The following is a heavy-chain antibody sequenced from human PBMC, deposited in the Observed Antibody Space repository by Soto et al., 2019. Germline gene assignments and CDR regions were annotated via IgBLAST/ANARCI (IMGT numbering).Heavy chain of an antibody. J-gene: IGHJ6*02. Sequence: SVKVSCKASGGTFSSYAISWVRQAPGQGLEWMGGIIPIFGTANYAQKFQGRVTITADESTSTAYMELSSLRSEDTAVYYCARGLKVFGVVIIRYYYCGMDVWGQGTTVTVSS. CDR3: ARGLKVFGVVIIRYYYCGMDV. D-gene: IGHD3-3*01. CDR2: IIPIFGTA. V-gene: IGHV1-69*13. CDR1: GGTFSSYA.